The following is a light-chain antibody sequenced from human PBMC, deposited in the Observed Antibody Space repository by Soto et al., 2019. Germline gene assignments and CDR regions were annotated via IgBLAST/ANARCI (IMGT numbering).Light chain of an antibody. CDR3: QQRSNWPPWT. CDR2: DAS. J-gene: IGKJ1*01. Sequence: EIVLTQSPATLPLSPGERGTVSCRASQSVSSYLAWYQQKPGQAPRLLIYDASNRATGIPARFSGSGSGTDFTLTISSLEPEDFAVYYCQQRSNWPPWTFGQGTKVDIK. V-gene: IGKV3-11*01. CDR1: QSVSSY.